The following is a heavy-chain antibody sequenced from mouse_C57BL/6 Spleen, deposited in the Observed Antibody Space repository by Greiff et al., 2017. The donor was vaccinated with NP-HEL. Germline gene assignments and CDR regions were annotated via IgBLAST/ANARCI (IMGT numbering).Heavy chain of an antibody. V-gene: IGHV6-3*01. CDR3: TGGWFYYFDY. CDR1: GFTFSNYW. Sequence: EVKLEESGGGLVQPGGSMKLSCVASGFTFSNYWMNWVRQSPEKGLEWVAQIRLKSDNYATHYAESVKGRFTISRDDSKSSVYLQMNNLRAEDTGIYYCTGGWFYYFDYWGQGTTLTVSS. CDR2: IRLKSDNYAT. D-gene: IGHD1-1*02. J-gene: IGHJ2*01.